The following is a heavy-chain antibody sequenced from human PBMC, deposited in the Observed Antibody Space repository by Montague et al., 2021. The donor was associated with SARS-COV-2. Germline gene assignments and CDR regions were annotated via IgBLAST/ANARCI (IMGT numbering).Heavy chain of an antibody. CDR1: GFTFSSYA. Sequence: SLRLSCAASGFTFSSYAMSWVRQAPGKGLEWVSTITGSGGSTYYAGSVKGRFTISRDNSKNTLYLQMNSLRAEDTAVYYCAKGGIWERRGLTTFDYWGQGTLVTVSS. J-gene: IGHJ4*02. CDR3: AKGGIWERRGLTTFDY. D-gene: IGHD1-26*01. CDR2: ITGSGGST. V-gene: IGHV3-23*01.